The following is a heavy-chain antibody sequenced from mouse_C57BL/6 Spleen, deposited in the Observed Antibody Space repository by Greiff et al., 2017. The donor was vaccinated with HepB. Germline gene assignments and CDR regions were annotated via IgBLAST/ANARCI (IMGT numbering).Heavy chain of an antibody. V-gene: IGHV5-17*01. J-gene: IGHJ4*01. CDR3: ARGGYYYAIDY. CDR2: ISSGSSTI. Sequence: EVQVVESGGGLVKPGGSLKLSCAASGFTFSDYGMHWVRQAPEKGLEWVAYISSGSSTIYYADTVKGRFTISRDNAKNTLFLQMTSLRSEDTAMYYCARGGYYYAIDYWGQGTSVTVSS. CDR1: GFTFSDYG. D-gene: IGHD2-2*01.